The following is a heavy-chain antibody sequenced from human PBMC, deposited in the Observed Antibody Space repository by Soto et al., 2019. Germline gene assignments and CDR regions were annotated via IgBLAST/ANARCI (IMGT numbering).Heavy chain of an antibody. J-gene: IGHJ5*02. V-gene: IGHV4-61*01. CDR3: ARGDALNWFDP. CDR2: ISYTGST. CDR1: GGSVTSGTFF. Sequence: PLETLSLTCSVSGGSVTSGTFFWSWIRQPPGKGLEWIGYISYTGSTNYNPSLKSRVTISTDTSKNQFSLKLSSVTAADTAIYYCARGDALNWFDPWGQGTLVTVSS.